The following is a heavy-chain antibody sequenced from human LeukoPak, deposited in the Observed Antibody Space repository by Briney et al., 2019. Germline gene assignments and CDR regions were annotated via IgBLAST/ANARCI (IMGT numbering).Heavy chain of an antibody. CDR1: GGSFSGYY. J-gene: IGHJ4*02. V-gene: IGHV4-34*01. CDR3: ARGPWDNWNYLGAHFDY. Sequence: PSETLSLTCAVYGGSFSGYYWSWIRQPLGKGLEWIGEINHSGSTNYSPSLKSRVTISVDTSKNQFSLKLSSVTAADTAVYYCARGPWDNWNYLGAHFDYWGQGTLVTVPS. D-gene: IGHD1-7*01. CDR2: INHSGST.